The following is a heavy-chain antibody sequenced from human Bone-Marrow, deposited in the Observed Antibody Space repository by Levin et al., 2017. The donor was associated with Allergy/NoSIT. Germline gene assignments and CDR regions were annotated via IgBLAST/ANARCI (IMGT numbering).Heavy chain of an antibody. CDR3: GRESSGAGWRYIDY. CDR2: IYGDGMT. Sequence: GESLKISCAASGFTVSSSYVSWVRQAPGKGLEWVSIIYGDGMTFYGDSVRGRFIISRDNSENTLYLQMNSLRAEDTAMYYCGRESSGAGWRYIDYWGQGTLVTVSS. J-gene: IGHJ4*02. CDR1: GFTVSSSY. D-gene: IGHD6-19*01. V-gene: IGHV3-53*01.